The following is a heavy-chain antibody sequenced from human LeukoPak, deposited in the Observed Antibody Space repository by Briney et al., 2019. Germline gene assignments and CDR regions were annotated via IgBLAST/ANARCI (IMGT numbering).Heavy chain of an antibody. Sequence: PSETLSLTCTVSGASISTYYWSWIRQPAGKGLEWIGRIYSSGSTNYNPSLKSRVTMSVDTSKNQFSLKLRSVTAADTAVYYCATYDYSNYYMDVWGKGTTVTVSS. CDR3: ATYDYSNYYMDV. D-gene: IGHD4-11*01. V-gene: IGHV4-4*07. CDR2: IYSSGST. J-gene: IGHJ6*03. CDR1: GASISTYY.